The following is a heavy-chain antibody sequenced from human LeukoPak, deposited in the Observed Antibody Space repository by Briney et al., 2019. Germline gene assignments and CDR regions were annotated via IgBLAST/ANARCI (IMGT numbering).Heavy chain of an antibody. CDR2: IRSSGADI. CDR3: ARDKDWAFDY. J-gene: IGHJ4*02. V-gene: IGHV3-21*05. Sequence: GGSLRLSCAASGFIFRDYTMTGVRQAPGKGLEWVSHIRSSGADIRYADSVKGRFTISRDDAKNSLFLQMNSLRAEDTAVYYCARDKDWAFDYWGQGTLVTVSS. CDR1: GFIFRDYT. D-gene: IGHD3/OR15-3a*01.